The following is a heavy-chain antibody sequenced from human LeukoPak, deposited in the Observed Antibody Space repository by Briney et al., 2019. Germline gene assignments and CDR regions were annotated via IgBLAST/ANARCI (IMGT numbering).Heavy chain of an antibody. CDR1: GFTFSSYA. CDR3: ASHLNLDY. V-gene: IGHV3-30*04. J-gene: IGHJ4*02. Sequence: PGRSLRLSCAASGFTFSSYAMHWVRQAPGKGLEWVAVISYDGSNKYYADSVKGRFTISRDNSKNTLYLQMNSLRAEDTAVYYCASHLNLDYWGQGTLVTVSS. CDR2: ISYDGSNK.